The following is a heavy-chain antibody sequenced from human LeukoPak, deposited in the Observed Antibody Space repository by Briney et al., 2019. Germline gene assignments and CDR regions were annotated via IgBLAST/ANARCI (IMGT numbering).Heavy chain of an antibody. V-gene: IGHV3-9*01. Sequence: GGSLRLSCAASGFTFSSYAMHWVRQAPGKGLEWVSGISWNSGSIGYADSVKGRFTISRDNAKNSLYLQMNSLRAEDTALYYCAKEAPSWRYFDYWGQGTLVTVSS. CDR1: GFTFSSYA. CDR2: ISWNSGSI. CDR3: AKEAPSWRYFDY. J-gene: IGHJ4*02.